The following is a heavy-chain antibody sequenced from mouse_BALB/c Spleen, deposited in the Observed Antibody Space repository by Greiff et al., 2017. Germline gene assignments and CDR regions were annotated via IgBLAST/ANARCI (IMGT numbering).Heavy chain of an antibody. J-gene: IGHJ4*01. Sequence: VKLMESGPGLVAPSQSLSITCTVSGFSLTGYGVNWVRQPPGKGLEWLGMIWGDGSTDYNSALKSRLSISKDNSKSQVFLKMNSLQTDDTARYYCAREDYYGSSYYAMDYWGQGTSVTVAS. CDR3: AREDYYGSSYYAMDY. CDR1: GFSLTGYG. V-gene: IGHV2-6-7*01. CDR2: IWGDGST. D-gene: IGHD1-1*01.